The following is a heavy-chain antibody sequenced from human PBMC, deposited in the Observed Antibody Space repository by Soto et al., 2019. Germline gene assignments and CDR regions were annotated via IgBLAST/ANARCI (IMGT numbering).Heavy chain of an antibody. Sequence: PSETLSLTCTVSGGSINSNNYYWGWVRQAPGKGLEWIGTIYYSGTTYHNPSLKSRVTISVDTSQNQFSLKMNSVTAADTAVYYCARHRLGDTSGSGHFDFWGQGTLVTVSS. CDR2: IYYSGTT. D-gene: IGHD6-19*01. J-gene: IGHJ4*02. CDR3: ARHRLGDTSGSGHFDF. CDR1: GGSINSNNYY. V-gene: IGHV4-39*01.